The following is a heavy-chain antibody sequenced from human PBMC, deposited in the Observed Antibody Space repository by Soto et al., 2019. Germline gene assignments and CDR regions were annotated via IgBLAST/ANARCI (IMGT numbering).Heavy chain of an antibody. V-gene: IGHV4-34*01. CDR3: ARGVATISD. CDR2: LNISGGT. J-gene: IGHJ4*02. D-gene: IGHD5-12*01. Sequence: PXETLSLTCAFSVVSFSDYTWSWIRQPPGKRLEWLGELNISGGTNYNPSLKSRVTISVDTSKNEFSLKLSSVTAADTAVYYCARGVATISDWGQGTQVTVSS. CDR1: VVSFSDYT.